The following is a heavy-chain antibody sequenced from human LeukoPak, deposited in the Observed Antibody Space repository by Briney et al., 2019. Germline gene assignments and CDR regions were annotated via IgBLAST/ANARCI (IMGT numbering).Heavy chain of an antibody. V-gene: IGHV1-18*01. Sequence: ASVKVSCKASGGTFISYAISWVRQAPGQGLEWMGWISAYNGNTNYAQKLQGRVTMTTDTSTSTAYMELRSLRSDDTAVYYCARSGQQLVLGYYYYGMDVWGQGTTVTVSS. D-gene: IGHD6-13*01. CDR2: ISAYNGNT. CDR1: GGTFISYA. CDR3: ARSGQQLVLGYYYYGMDV. J-gene: IGHJ6*02.